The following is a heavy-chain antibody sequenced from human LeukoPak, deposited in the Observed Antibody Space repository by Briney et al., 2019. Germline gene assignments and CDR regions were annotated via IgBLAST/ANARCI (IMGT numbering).Heavy chain of an antibody. V-gene: IGHV4-59*12. D-gene: IGHD3-10*02. CDR2: IYYSGST. Sequence: SETLSLTCTVSGGSISSYYWSWIRQPPGKGLEWIGYIYYSGSTNYNPSLKSRVTMSVDTSKNQFSLKLSSVTAADTAVYYCARVSVRNWFDPWGQGTLVTVSS. CDR3: ARVSVRNWFDP. CDR1: GGSISSYY. J-gene: IGHJ5*02.